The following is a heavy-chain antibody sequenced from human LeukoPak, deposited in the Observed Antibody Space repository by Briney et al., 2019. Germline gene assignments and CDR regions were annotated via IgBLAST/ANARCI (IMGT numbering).Heavy chain of an antibody. V-gene: IGHV1-3*04. CDR3: ARVPLDDASGHYYPH. CDR2: INTGKGNS. D-gene: IGHD3-22*01. Sequence: GASVKVSCKPPGYTFTNYGMHWVRQAPRQSPEWMGWINTGKGNSKSSQKFQDRVTLTRDTSASTAYMELNSLSSEDTAVYYCARVPLDDASGHYYPHWGQGTLVTVSS. J-gene: IGHJ1*01. CDR1: GYTFTNYG.